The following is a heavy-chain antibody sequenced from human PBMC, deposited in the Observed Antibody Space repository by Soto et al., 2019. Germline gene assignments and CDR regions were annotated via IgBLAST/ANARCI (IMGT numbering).Heavy chain of an antibody. Sequence: EVQLVESGGDLVQPGGSLRLSCAASGFTFSDYWMHWVRQVPGKGLVWVSRINTDGSGTSYADFVKGRFTISRDNAKNTLYLQINGRGPDDPVVFYCAPRQLAAPDYGGRGTLVTV. J-gene: IGHJ4*02. CDR2: INTDGSGT. V-gene: IGHV3-74*01. D-gene: IGHD6-19*01. CDR1: GFTFSDYW. CDR3: APRQLAAPDY.